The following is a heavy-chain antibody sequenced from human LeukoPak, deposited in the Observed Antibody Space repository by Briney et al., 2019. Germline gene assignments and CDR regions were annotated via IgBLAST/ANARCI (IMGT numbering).Heavy chain of an antibody. CDR2: ISYSGST. Sequence: PSETLSLTCSVSGDSIRSYHWRWIRQPPGKGLEWIGYISYSGSTKYNPSLKSRVSISVDTSKNQFSLNLTSVTAADTAVYYCARDQSLWTGYYIWNYFDPWGQGTLVTVSS. V-gene: IGHV4-59*01. J-gene: IGHJ5*02. CDR3: ARDQSLWTGYYIWNYFDP. CDR1: GDSIRSYH. D-gene: IGHD3/OR15-3a*01.